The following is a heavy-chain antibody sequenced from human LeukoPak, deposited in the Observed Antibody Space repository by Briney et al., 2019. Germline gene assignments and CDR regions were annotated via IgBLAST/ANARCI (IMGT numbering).Heavy chain of an antibody. CDR3: AAGVQPYSGYDWYYAVVMGDYYYYGMDV. J-gene: IGHJ6*02. D-gene: IGHD5-12*01. CDR2: ISYDGSNK. CDR1: GFTFSSYG. V-gene: IGHV3-30*03. Sequence: QTGGSLRLSCAASGFTFSSYGMHWVRQAPGKGLEWVAVISYDGSNKYYADSVKGRFTISRDNSKNTLYLQMNSLRAEDTAVYYCAAGVQPYSGYDWYYAVVMGDYYYYGMDVWGQGTTVTVSS.